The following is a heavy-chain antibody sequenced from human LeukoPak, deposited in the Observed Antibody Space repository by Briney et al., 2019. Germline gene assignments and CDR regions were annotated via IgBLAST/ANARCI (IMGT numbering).Heavy chain of an antibody. D-gene: IGHD4-11*01. Sequence: QPGGSLRLSCAASGFSFGDFGMHWIRPAPGKGLEWVTLIRSDGSSIYYADSVKGRFTISRDNSRNTLYLQMNSLRVEDTAVYYCAKDRDEYGNDCGGQGILVTVST. J-gene: IGHJ4*02. CDR3: AKDRDEYGNDC. CDR1: GFSFGDFG. CDR2: IRSDGSSI. V-gene: IGHV3-30*02.